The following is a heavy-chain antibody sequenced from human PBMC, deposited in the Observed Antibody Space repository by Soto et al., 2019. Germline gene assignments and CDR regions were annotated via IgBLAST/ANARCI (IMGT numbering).Heavy chain of an antibody. Sequence: SGPTLVKPTPTLTLTCTFSGFSLSTSGVGVGWIRQPPGKALEWLALIYWDDDKRYSPSLKSRLTITKDTSKNQVVLTMTNMDPVDTATYYCAHRDSPRLDYDYGDYGHFDYWGQGTLVTVSS. CDR1: GFSLSTSGVG. D-gene: IGHD4-17*01. CDR3: AHRDSPRLDYDYGDYGHFDY. CDR2: IYWDDDK. J-gene: IGHJ4*02. V-gene: IGHV2-5*02.